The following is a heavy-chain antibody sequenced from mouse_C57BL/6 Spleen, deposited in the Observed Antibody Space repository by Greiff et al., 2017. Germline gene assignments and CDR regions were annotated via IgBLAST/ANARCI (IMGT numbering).Heavy chain of an antibody. CDR3: ARSGSYWYFDV. V-gene: IGHV1-80*01. CDR2: IYPGDGDT. D-gene: IGHD1-3*01. J-gene: IGHJ1*03. Sequence: VKLKESGAELVKPGASVKISCKASGYAFSSYWMNWVKQRPGKGLEWIGQIYPGDGDTNYNGKFKGKATLTADKSSSTAYMQLSSLTSEDSAVYFCARSGSYWYFDVWGTGTTVTVSS. CDR1: GYAFSSYW.